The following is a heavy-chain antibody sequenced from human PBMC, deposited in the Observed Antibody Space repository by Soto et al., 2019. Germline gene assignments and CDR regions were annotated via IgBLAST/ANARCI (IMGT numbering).Heavy chain of an antibody. V-gene: IGHV3-30-3*01. CDR3: ARDQRIAAPYYYGMDV. D-gene: IGHD6-6*01. CDR1: GFTFSSYA. J-gene: IGHJ6*02. Sequence: GGSLRLSCAASGFTFSSYAMHWVRQAPGKGLEWVAVISYDGSNKYYADSVKGRFTISRDNSKNTLYLQMNSLRAEDTAVYYCARDQRIAAPYYYGMDVWGQGTTVTVSS. CDR2: ISYDGSNK.